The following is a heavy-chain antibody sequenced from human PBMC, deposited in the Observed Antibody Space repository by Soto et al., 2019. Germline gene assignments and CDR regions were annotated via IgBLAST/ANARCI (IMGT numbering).Heavy chain of an antibody. J-gene: IGHJ3*02. V-gene: IGHV3-9*01. CDR2: ISWNSGSI. CDR3: AKDMPYSDIYRAFDI. D-gene: IGHD3-9*01. Sequence: GGSLRLSCAASGFTFDDYAMHWVRQAPGKGLEWVSGISWNSGSIGYADSVKGRFTISRDNAKNSLYLQMNSLRAEDTALYYCAKDMPYSDIYRAFDIWGQGTMVTVSS. CDR1: GFTFDDYA.